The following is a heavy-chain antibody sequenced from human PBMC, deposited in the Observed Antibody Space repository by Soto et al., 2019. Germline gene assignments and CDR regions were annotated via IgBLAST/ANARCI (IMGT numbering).Heavy chain of an antibody. D-gene: IGHD3-3*01. CDR2: IYYSGST. V-gene: IGHV4-39*01. J-gene: IGHJ5*02. CDR1: GGSISSSSYY. Sequence: SETLSLTCTVSGGSISSSSYYWGWIRQPPGKGLEWTGSIYYSGSTLYNPSLKSRVTISVDTSKKQFSLRVSSVTAADTAVYYCARLGGDFWSGYYADHWGQGTLVTVSS. CDR3: ARLGGDFWSGYYADH.